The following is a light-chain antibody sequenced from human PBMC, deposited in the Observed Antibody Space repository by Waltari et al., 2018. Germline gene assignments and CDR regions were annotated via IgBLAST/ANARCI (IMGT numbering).Light chain of an antibody. J-gene: IGLJ3*02. V-gene: IGLV2-11*01. CDR1: SRDVGTYKY. CDR3: CSYTGSNTLL. Sequence: QSALTQPRSVSGSPGQSVTISCTGTSRDVGTYKYVSWHQQHPGQAPKLIIFDVSKRPAVVPERSSGSKSGYTASLTISGLQAEDEAYYYSCSYTGSNTLLFGGGTKLTVL. CDR2: DVS.